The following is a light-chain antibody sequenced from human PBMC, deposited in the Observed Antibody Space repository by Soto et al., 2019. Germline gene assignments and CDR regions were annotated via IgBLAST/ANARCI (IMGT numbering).Light chain of an antibody. CDR3: EGWDDSLNGEV. CDR2: SNN. J-gene: IGLJ1*01. V-gene: IGLV1-44*01. CDR1: SSNTGSNT. Sequence: QSVLTQPPSASGTPGQRVTISCSGSSSNTGSNTVNWSHQLPGTAPKLLIYSNNQRPSGVPDRFSGSESGTSASLANSGLQFEDEADYYCEGWDDSLNGEVFRAGTKVTAL.